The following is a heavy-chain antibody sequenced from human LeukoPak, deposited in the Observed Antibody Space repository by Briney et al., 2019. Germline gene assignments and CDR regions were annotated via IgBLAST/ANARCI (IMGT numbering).Heavy chain of an antibody. D-gene: IGHD3-9*01. CDR1: GGSFSGYY. Sequence: SETLSLTCAVYGGSFSGYYWSWIRQPPGKGLEWIGEINHSGSTNYNPSLKSRVTISVDTSKNQFSLKLSSVTAADTAVYYCASVRYFDWLLSNWGQGTLVTVSS. CDR2: INHSGST. J-gene: IGHJ4*02. V-gene: IGHV4-34*01. CDR3: ASVRYFDWLLSN.